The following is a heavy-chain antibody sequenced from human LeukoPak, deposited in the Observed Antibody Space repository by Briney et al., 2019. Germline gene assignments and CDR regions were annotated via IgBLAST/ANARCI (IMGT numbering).Heavy chain of an antibody. CDR1: GSSFTNYW. CDR3: ARQRFTMRAYAGNWFDP. D-gene: IGHD3-10*01. J-gene: IGHJ5*02. CDR2: IYPGDSDT. Sequence: GESLQISCKGSGSSFTNYWIGWVRQLPGKGLEGMGIIYPGDSDTRYSPSFHDQVTISADKSISTAYLQWSSLKASDTAMYYCARQRFTMRAYAGNWFDPWGQGTLVTVSS. V-gene: IGHV5-51*01.